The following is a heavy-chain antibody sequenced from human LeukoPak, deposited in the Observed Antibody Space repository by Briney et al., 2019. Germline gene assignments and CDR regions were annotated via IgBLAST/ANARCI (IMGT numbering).Heavy chain of an antibody. V-gene: IGHV4-4*07. CDR1: GGSISSYY. CDR3: ARDIAAAGTFDY. D-gene: IGHD6-13*01. CDR2: IYTSGST. Sequence: SETLSLTCTVSGGSISSYYWSWIRQPAGKGLEWIGRIYTSGSTNYNPSLKSRVTISVDTSKNQFSLKLSSVTAADTAVYYCARDIAAAGTFDYWGQGTLVTVSS. J-gene: IGHJ4*02.